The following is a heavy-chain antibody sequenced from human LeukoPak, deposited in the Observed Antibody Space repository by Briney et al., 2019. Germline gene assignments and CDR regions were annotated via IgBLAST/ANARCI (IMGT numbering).Heavy chain of an antibody. CDR2: ISGSGGGT. CDR3: VTTGVVGGYYWAPVRDFDY. J-gene: IGHJ4*02. Sequence: QTGGSLRLSCAASGFTFSSYAMSWVRQAPEKGLEWVSTISGSGGGTYYADSVKGRFTISRDDSKNTLYLQMNSLRAEDTAVYYCVTTGVVGGYYWAPVRDFDYWGQGALVTVSS. D-gene: IGHD3-22*01. V-gene: IGHV3-23*01. CDR1: GFTFSSYA.